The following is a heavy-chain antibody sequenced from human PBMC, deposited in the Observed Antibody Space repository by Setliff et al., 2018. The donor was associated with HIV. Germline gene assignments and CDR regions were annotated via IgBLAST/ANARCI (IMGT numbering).Heavy chain of an antibody. J-gene: IGHJ6*02. CDR1: TYTFAAYA. CDR2: INTNTGNT. D-gene: IGHD2-2*01. Sequence: ASVKVSCKASTYTFAAYALNWVRQAPGQGLEWMGWINTNTGNTTNAQGFTGRFVFSLDTSVDTAYLQIINLKPEDTATYYCAREYQLLSHYYGMDVWGQGTTVTVSS. CDR3: AREYQLLSHYYGMDV. V-gene: IGHV7-4-1*02.